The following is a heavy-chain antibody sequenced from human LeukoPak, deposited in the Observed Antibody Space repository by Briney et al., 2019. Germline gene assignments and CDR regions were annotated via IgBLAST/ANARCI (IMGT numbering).Heavy chain of an antibody. J-gene: IGHJ4*02. CDR2: VHSNGRT. CDR3: AGSDYYDILTGYPNFGDY. CDR1: GGSISSYY. D-gene: IGHD3-9*01. V-gene: IGHV4-59*03. Sequence: SETLSLTCTVSGGSISSYYWSWIRQPPGKGLEWIGYVHSNGRTTSSPSLRSRLTMSVDTSKNEFSLRINSMIAADTAVYYCAGSDYYDILTGYPNFGDYWGQGTLVTVSS.